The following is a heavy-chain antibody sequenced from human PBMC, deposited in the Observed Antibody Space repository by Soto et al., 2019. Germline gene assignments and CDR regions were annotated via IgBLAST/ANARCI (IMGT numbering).Heavy chain of an antibody. CDR3: ARDPKTSGGQNWAFNYFDS. CDR1: GFSFSVSP. CDR2: ISNDGTKK. D-gene: IGHD7-27*01. J-gene: IGHJ4*02. V-gene: IGHV3-30-3*01. Sequence: GGSLRLSCAASGFSFSVSPMHWVRQAPGKGPEWVALISNDGTKKFYADSVKGRFSISRDNSKSTLYLQVDSLRPEDSAVYYCARDPKTSGGQNWAFNYFDSWGQGTLVTVSS.